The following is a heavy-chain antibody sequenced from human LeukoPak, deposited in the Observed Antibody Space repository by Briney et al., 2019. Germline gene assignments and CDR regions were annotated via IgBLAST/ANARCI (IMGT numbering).Heavy chain of an antibody. J-gene: IGHJ4*02. Sequence: GGSLRLSCAASGFTFSSYGMYWVRQAPGKGLEWVAFIRYDGSNKYFADSVKGRFTISRDNSKNTLYLQMNSLRAEDTAVYYCAKDRRVVTMIVVGYDYWGQGTLVTVSS. D-gene: IGHD3-22*01. CDR3: AKDRRVVTMIVVGYDY. CDR2: IRYDGSNK. V-gene: IGHV3-30*02. CDR1: GFTFSSYG.